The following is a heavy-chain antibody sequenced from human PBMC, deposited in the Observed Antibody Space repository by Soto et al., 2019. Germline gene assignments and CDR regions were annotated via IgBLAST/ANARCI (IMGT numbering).Heavy chain of an antibody. D-gene: IGHD6-19*01. CDR2: IIPIFGTA. J-gene: IGHJ4*02. Sequence: QVQLVQSGAEVKKPGSSVKVSCKASGVPFSTYAISWVRQAPGQGLEWMGGIIPIFGTANYAQKFQGRVTITADEATTTAYLELSWLTSEDTAMYYCARGSHSPGIAVAGYYYWGQGTLVTVSS. CDR1: GVPFSTYA. V-gene: IGHV1-69*01. CDR3: ARGSHSPGIAVAGYYY.